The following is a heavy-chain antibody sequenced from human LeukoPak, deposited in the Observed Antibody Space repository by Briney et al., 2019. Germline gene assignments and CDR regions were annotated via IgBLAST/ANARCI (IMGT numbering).Heavy chain of an antibody. D-gene: IGHD6-19*01. V-gene: IGHV4-4*07. CDR1: GGSISSYY. CDR2: IYTSGST. Sequence: SETLSLTCTVSGGSISSYYRSWIRQPAGKGLEWIGRIYTSGSTNYNPSLKSRVTMSVDTSKNQFSLKLSSVTAADTAVYYCARMVDSSGWYYYYYYMDVWGKGTTVTVSS. CDR3: ARMVDSSGWYYYYYYMDV. J-gene: IGHJ6*03.